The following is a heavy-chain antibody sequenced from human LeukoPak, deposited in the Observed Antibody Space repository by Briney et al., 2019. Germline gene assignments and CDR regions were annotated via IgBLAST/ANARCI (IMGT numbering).Heavy chain of an antibody. CDR1: GFTFSSYW. J-gene: IGHJ4*02. D-gene: IGHD4/OR15-4a*01. Sequence: GGSLRLSCAASGFTFSSYWMSWVRQAPGKGLEWVANMRPDGSEIYYVDSVKGRFTISRDNAKNSLYLQMNNLRAEDTAVYYCGSEPDYVDGEDWGQGTLVTVSS. CDR3: GSEPDYVDGED. V-gene: IGHV3-7*03. CDR2: MRPDGSEI.